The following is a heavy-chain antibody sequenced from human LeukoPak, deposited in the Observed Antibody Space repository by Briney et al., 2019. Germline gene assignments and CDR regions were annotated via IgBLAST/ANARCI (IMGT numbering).Heavy chain of an antibody. J-gene: IGHJ4*02. D-gene: IGHD5-18*01. Sequence: SETLSLTCTVSGGSISSSDYYWSWIRQPPGKGLEWIGEIYHNGSTNYNPSLKSRVTISVAKSKNQFSLKLSSVTAADTAVYYCARGYGPEEFDYWGQGTLVTVSS. CDR3: ARGYGPEEFDY. CDR2: IYHNGST. V-gene: IGHV4-39*07. CDR1: GGSISSSDYY.